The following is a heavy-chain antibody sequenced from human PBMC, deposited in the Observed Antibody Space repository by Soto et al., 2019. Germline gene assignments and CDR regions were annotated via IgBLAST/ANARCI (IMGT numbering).Heavy chain of an antibody. CDR2: IYWNDDK. J-gene: IGHJ5*02. Sequence: SGPTLVNPTQTLPLTCIFSGFSLRTSGVGGGWIRQPPGKALVWLEFIYWNDDKRYSPSLKRRLNITKDTSNDQVVLTMTNKDPVDTATYSCAKTGSSGWYGWFDPWGQGTLVTVSS. CDR1: GFSLRTSGVG. CDR3: AKTGSSGWYGWFDP. D-gene: IGHD6-19*01. V-gene: IGHV2-5*01.